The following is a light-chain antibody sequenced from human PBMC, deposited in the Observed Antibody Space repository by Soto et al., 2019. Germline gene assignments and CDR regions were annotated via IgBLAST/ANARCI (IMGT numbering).Light chain of an antibody. CDR1: SSDVGGYKY. Sequence: QPSSWSLSPGQSITISCTGSSSDVGGYKYVSWYQQYPGKAPKLMIYEVSNRPSGVSNRFSGSKSGNTASLTISGLQAEDEADYYCSSYTSSRTAVFGGGTKVTVL. CDR3: SSYTSSRTAV. CDR2: EVS. J-gene: IGLJ2*01. V-gene: IGLV2-14*01.